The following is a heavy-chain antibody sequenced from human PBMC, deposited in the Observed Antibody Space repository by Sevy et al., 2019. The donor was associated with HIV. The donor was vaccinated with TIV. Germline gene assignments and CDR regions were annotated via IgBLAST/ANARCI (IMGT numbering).Heavy chain of an antibody. D-gene: IGHD5-18*01. CDR1: GYTFTDYF. Sequence: ASVKVSCKASGYTFTDYFMHWVRQGPGPGPEWVGWINPNSGDTKYAQKVQGRVTVTRDTSIRTAYMELSSLRFDDTAVYYCASPGGYRYGSLLDNWGQGTLVTVSS. J-gene: IGHJ4*02. CDR3: ASPGGYRYGSLLDN. V-gene: IGHV1-2*02. CDR2: INPNSGDT.